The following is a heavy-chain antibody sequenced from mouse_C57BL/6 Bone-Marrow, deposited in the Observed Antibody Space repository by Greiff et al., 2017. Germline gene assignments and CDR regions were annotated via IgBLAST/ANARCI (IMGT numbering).Heavy chain of an antibody. CDR3: TTAAYGYDGVAY. CDR2: IDPENGDT. J-gene: IGHJ3*01. D-gene: IGHD2-2*01. CDR1: GFNIKDDY. Sequence: VQLQQSGAELVRPGASVKLSCTASGFNIKDDYMHWVKQRPEQGLEWIGWIDPENGDTEYASKFQGKATITADTSSNTPSLQLSSLPSDDTAVFYCTTAAYGYDGVAYWGQGTLVTVSA. V-gene: IGHV14-4*01.